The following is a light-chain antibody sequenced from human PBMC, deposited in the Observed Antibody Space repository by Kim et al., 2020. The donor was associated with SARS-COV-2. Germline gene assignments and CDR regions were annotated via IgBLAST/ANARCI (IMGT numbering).Light chain of an antibody. V-gene: IGLV1-44*01. CDR1: RSNIGTYT. J-gene: IGLJ2*01. CDR2: VDS. CDR3: ASWDDSLNGHI. Sequence: QSVLTQPPSASASPGQRVAISCSGSRSNIGTYTVNWYQHLPETAPQLLIFVDSQRPSGVPDRFSASKSGTSASLAISGLQSDDEATYYCASWDDSLNGHIFGRGTQLTVL.